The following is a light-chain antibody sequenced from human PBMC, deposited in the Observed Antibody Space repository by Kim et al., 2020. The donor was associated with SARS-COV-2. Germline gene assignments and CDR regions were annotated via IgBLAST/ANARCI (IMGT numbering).Light chain of an antibody. V-gene: IGKV3-11*01. J-gene: IGKJ4*01. Sequence: EIVLTQSPATLSLSPGERATLSCRASQSVSSYLAWYQHKPGQSPRLVIYAASTRATGIPARFSGSGSGTDFTLTISSLEPEDFAVYYCQQRSNWPTFGGGTKVEI. CDR3: QQRSNWPT. CDR1: QSVSSY. CDR2: AAS.